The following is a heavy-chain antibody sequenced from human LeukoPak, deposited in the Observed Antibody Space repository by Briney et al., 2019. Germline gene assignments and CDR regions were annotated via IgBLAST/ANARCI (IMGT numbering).Heavy chain of an antibody. CDR3: ARALWFGETFPAY. J-gene: IGHJ4*02. V-gene: IGHV3-74*01. D-gene: IGHD3-10*01. Sequence: GGSLRLSCAASGFTFSSFWMHWVRQAPGKGLVWVSRINSDGTSTSYADSVKGRFTISRDNAKNTLYLQMNSLRAEDTAVYYCARALWFGETFPAYWGQGTLVTVSS. CDR1: GFTFSSFW. CDR2: INSDGTST.